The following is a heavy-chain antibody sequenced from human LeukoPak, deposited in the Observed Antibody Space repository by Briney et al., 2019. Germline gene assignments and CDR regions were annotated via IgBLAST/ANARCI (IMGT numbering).Heavy chain of an antibody. V-gene: IGHV3-73*01. Sequence: GGSLRLSCAASGFPFSGSAMHWVPQASGKGLEWVGRIRSKANSYATAYAASVKGRFTISRDDSKNTAYLQMNSLKTEDTAVYYCTTRLGYMDVWGKGTTVTVSS. CDR2: IRSKANSYAT. CDR1: GFPFSGSA. CDR3: TTRLGYMDV. J-gene: IGHJ6*03. D-gene: IGHD2-2*01.